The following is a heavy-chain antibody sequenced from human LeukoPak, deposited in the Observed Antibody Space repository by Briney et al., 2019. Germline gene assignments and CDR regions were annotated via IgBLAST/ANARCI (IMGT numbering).Heavy chain of an antibody. J-gene: IGHJ4*02. Sequence: PSETLSLTCAVYGGSFSGYYWSWIRQPPGKGLEWIGEINHSGSTNYNPSLKSRVTISVDTSKNQFSLKLSSVTAADTAVYCCARGSQSLGYCSGGSCRAKIFDYRGQGTLVTVSS. V-gene: IGHV4-34*01. CDR3: ARGSQSLGYCSGGSCRAKIFDY. CDR1: GGSFSGYY. D-gene: IGHD2-15*01. CDR2: INHSGST.